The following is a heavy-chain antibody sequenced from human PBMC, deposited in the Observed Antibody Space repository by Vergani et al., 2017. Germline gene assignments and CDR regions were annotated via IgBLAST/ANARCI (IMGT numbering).Heavy chain of an antibody. D-gene: IGHD6-25*01. V-gene: IGHV3-30-3*01. CDR3: GAATKSNWFDP. Sequence: QVQLVESGGGVVQPGRSLRLSCAASGFTFSSYAMHWVRQAPGKGLEWVAVISYDGSNKYYADSVKGRFTISRDNSKNTLYLQMNSLRAEDTAVYYCGAATKSNWFDPWGQGTLVTVSS. J-gene: IGHJ5*02. CDR2: ISYDGSNK. CDR1: GFTFSSYA.